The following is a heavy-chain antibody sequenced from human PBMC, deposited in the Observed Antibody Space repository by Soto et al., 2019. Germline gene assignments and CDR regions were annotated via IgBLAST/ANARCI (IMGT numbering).Heavy chain of an antibody. CDR2: ISAYNGAT. J-gene: IGHJ4*02. CDR1: GFTFTSYA. Sequence: QVHLVQSGAEVKKPGASVKVSCKASGFTFTSYAITWVRQAPGQGLEWMGWISAYNGATNYVQNLQGRVTMTTDPSTSTAYMELGSLTSDDTAVYYCARDFTGWPPDGVDSWGQGTLVTVSS. V-gene: IGHV1-18*01. CDR3: ARDFTGWPPDGVDS. D-gene: IGHD3-16*01.